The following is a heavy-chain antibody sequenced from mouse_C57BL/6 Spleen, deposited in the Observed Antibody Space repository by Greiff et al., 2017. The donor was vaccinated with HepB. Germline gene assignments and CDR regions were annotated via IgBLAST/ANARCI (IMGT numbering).Heavy chain of an antibody. Sequence: QVQLQQSGAELVRPGASVTLSCKASGYTFTDYEMHWVKQTPVHGLEWIGAIDPETGGTAYNQKFKGKAILTADKSSSTAYMELRSLTSEDSAVYYCTRRVTSVVTRYWYFDVWGTGTTVTVSS. D-gene: IGHD1-1*01. J-gene: IGHJ1*03. CDR2: IDPETGGT. CDR3: TRRVTSVVTRYWYFDV. CDR1: GYTFTDYE. V-gene: IGHV1-15*01.